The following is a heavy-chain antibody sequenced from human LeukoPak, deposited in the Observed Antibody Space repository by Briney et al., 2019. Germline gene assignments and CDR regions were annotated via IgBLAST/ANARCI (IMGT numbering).Heavy chain of an antibody. CDR1: GFTFSSYA. D-gene: IGHD6-13*01. V-gene: IGHV3-23*01. CDR3: AKDRVEVEGYSSSWYTYY. Sequence: GGSLRLSCAASGFTFSSYAMSWVRQAPGKGLEWVSAISGSGGSTYYADSVKGRFTISSDNSKNTLYLQMNSLRAEDTAVYYCAKDRVEVEGYSSSWYTYYWGQGTLVTVSS. J-gene: IGHJ4*02. CDR2: ISGSGGST.